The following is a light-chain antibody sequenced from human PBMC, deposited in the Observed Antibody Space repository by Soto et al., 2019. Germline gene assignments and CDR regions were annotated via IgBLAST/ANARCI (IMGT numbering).Light chain of an antibody. J-gene: IGLJ3*02. Sequence: QSVLTQPPSASGTPGQRVTISCSGSSSNIGSYTANWYQQLPGTAPKLLISSNDQRPSGVPDRFSGSKSGTSASLAISGLQSEDEADYYCAACDDSLNGVVFGGGTKLTVL. CDR1: SSNIGSYT. CDR3: AACDDSLNGVV. V-gene: IGLV1-44*01. CDR2: SND.